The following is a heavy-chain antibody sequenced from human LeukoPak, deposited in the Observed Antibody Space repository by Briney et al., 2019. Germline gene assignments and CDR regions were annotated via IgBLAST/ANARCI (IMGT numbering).Heavy chain of an antibody. CDR2: TYYRSKWYN. V-gene: IGHV6-1*01. J-gene: IGHJ4*02. CDR1: GDSVSSNNGA. D-gene: IGHD6-19*01. CDR3: ARDLGNSGWYTFDY. Sequence: SQTLSVTCAISGDSVSSNNGAWNWIRQSPSRGLEWQGRTYYRSKWYNDYAESMKGRITINPDTSKNQFSLQLNSVTPEDTAKYYCARDLGNSGWYTFDYWGQGTLVTVPS.